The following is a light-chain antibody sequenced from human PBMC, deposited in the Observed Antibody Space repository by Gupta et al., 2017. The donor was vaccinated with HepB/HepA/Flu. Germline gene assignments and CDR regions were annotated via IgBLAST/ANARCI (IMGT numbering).Light chain of an antibody. CDR1: ALPKQS. Sequence: SAELTQPPSVSVSPGRTATITCSGDALPKQSAYWYQQKPGQAPILVIYKDTARPSGIPERFSGSSSGTTVTLTISGVQAEDEADYYCQSADSRGTYVVFGGGTKLTVL. CDR3: QSADSRGTYVV. CDR2: KDT. V-gene: IGLV3-25*03. J-gene: IGLJ2*01.